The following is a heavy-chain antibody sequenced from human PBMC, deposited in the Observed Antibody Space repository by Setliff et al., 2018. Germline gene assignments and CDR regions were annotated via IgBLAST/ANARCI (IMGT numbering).Heavy chain of an antibody. CDR3: ARGAFYYDSSDDAFDI. J-gene: IGHJ3*02. Sequence: GASVKVSCKASGYTFTSYGISWVRQAPGQGLEWMGWISAYNGNPKYAQKLQGRVTMATDTSTSTAYMELRSLRSDDTAVYYCARGAFYYDSSDDAFDIWGQGTMVTVSS. V-gene: IGHV1-18*01. D-gene: IGHD3-22*01. CDR1: GYTFTSYG. CDR2: ISAYNGNP.